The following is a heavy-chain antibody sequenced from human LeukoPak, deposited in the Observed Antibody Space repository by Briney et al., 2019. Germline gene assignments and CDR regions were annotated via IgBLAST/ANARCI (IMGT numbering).Heavy chain of an antibody. CDR1: GFTVSSNY. CDR2: IYSGGST. D-gene: IGHD3-22*01. J-gene: IGHJ4*02. Sequence: PGGSLRLSCAASGFTVSSNYMSWVRQAPGKGLEWVSVIYSGGSTYYADSVKGRFTISRDNAKNSLYLQMNSLRAEDTAVYYCARVSHYYDSSGSLDYWGQGTLVTVSS. V-gene: IGHV3-53*01. CDR3: ARVSHYYDSSGSLDY.